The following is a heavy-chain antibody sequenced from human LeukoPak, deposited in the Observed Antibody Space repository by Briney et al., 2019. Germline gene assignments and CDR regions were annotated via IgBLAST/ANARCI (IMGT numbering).Heavy chain of an antibody. V-gene: IGHV4-59*04. CDR3: ILGGKLDY. CDR1: GDSISNYY. D-gene: IGHD3-10*01. J-gene: IGHJ4*02. Sequence: SETLSLTCTVSGDSISNYYRGWIRLPPGKGLEWIGGIYHTGNIHYNPSLKSRVTISVDTSKNQLSLRLNSVTAADTALYYCILGGKLDYWGQGILVTVSS. CDR2: IYHTGNI.